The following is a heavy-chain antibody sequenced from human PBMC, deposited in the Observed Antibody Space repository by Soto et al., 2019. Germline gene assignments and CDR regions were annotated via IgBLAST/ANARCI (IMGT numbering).Heavy chain of an antibody. J-gene: IGHJ6*03. CDR2: ISGNGFDT. V-gene: IGHV3-64*01. D-gene: IGHD3-10*01. CDR1: GFTFSSYA. Sequence: GGSLRLSCGASGFTFSSYALHWVRQAPGRGLEYVSGISGNGFDTYYANSVRGRFNISRDNSKNTLHLQMGSLRTEDMAVYYCARQHPYGSGPYYYFMDVWGKGTTVTVSS. CDR3: ARQHPYGSGPYYYFMDV.